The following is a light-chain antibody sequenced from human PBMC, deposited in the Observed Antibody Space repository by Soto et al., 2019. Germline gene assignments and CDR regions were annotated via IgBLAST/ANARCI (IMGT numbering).Light chain of an antibody. CDR2: GST. Sequence: QSVLTQPPSVSGAPGQRVTISCTGGSSNIGAGYDVNWYQQFPGTVPRLLIYGSTNRPSGVPDRFSGSKSGTSASLAITGLQAEDEAHSHCQSYDTSLSGARVFGTGTKLTVL. V-gene: IGLV1-40*01. CDR3: QSYDTSLSGARV. CDR1: SSNIGAGYD. J-gene: IGLJ1*01.